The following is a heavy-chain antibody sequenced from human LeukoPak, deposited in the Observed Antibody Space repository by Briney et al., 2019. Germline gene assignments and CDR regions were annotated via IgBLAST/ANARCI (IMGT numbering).Heavy chain of an antibody. J-gene: IGHJ4*02. V-gene: IGHV4-59*01. D-gene: IGHD1-7*01. Sequence: PSETLSLTCTVSGGSISSYYWSWIRQPPGKGLEWIGYIYYSGSTNYNPSLKSRVTISVDTSKNQFSLKLSSVTAADTAVYYCARALTGTRSYYFDYWGQGTLVTVSS. CDR3: ARALTGTRSYYFDY. CDR2: IYYSGST. CDR1: GGSISSYY.